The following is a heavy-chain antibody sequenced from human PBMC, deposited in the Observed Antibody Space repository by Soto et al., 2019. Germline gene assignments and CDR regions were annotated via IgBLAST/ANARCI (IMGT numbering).Heavy chain of an antibody. J-gene: IGHJ6*02. CDR1: SFYA. D-gene: IGHD4-4*01. Sequence: QVQPVQSGSEVKKPGSSVRVSCKTGSFYAVSWVRQAPGQGLEWMGGLIPVFDTPSYAQKFQGRVTITADESKSTEYMALSSLRSEDTALYYCASTPVTGRYSYYGMDAWDQGIAVTVSS. CDR3: ASTPVTGRYSYYGMDA. V-gene: IGHV1-69*01. CDR2: LIPVFDTP.